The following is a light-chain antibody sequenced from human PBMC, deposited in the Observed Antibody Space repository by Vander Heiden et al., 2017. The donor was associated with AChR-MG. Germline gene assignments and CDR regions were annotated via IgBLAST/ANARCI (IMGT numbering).Light chain of an antibody. CDR2: DSS. J-gene: IGKJ2*03. CDR3: QHYDSSPLYS. CDR1: QSVGGDY. Sequence: EIVLTPSPGTLSVSPGERATLSCRASQSVGGDYLVWCQQKPGQAPSLLIYDSSIRAAGIPDRFSGSGSGTDLTLTISRLEPEDFAVYYCQHYDSSPLYSFGQGTQLEIK. V-gene: IGKV3-20*01.